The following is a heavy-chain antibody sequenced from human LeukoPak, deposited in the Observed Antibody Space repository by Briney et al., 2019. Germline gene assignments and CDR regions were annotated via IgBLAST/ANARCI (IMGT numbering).Heavy chain of an antibody. CDR2: INPSGGST. V-gene: IGHV1-46*01. CDR3: ATDILTGANDY. CDR1: GYTFTSYH. D-gene: IGHD3-9*01. J-gene: IGHJ4*02. Sequence: ASVKASCKASGYTFTSYHMHWVRQAPGQGLEWMGIINPSGGSTCYAQKFQGRVTMTRDTSTSTVYMELSSLRSEDTAVYYCATDILTGANDYWGQGTLVTVSS.